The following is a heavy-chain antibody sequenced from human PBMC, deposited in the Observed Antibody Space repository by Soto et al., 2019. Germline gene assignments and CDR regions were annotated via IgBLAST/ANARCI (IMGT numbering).Heavy chain of an antibody. Sequence: QVQLVQSGAEVKKPGSSVKVSCKASGGTFSSYAISWVRQAPGQGLEWMGGIIPIFGTANYAQKFKGRVTIPADESPSTAYRELSSLSSEDTAVYYCAGEWGEYSGYDTLGFSPWGQGPLVPVSS. D-gene: IGHD5-12*01. J-gene: IGHJ5*02. CDR2: IIPIFGTA. CDR3: AGEWGEYSGYDTLGFSP. V-gene: IGHV1-69*01. CDR1: GGTFSSYA.